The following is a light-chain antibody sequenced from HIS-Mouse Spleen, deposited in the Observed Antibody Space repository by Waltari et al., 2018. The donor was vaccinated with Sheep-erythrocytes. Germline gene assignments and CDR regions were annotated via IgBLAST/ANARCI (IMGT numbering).Light chain of an antibody. Sequence: DIQMTQSPSSVAASVGDRVTITCRASQGISSWVAWYQQKPGKAPKHLIYAASSLQSGVPSRFSGSGSGTDFTLTISSLQPEDFATYYCQQANSFPITFGQGTRLEIK. CDR3: QQANSFPIT. CDR2: AAS. CDR1: QGISSW. V-gene: IGKV1-12*01. J-gene: IGKJ5*01.